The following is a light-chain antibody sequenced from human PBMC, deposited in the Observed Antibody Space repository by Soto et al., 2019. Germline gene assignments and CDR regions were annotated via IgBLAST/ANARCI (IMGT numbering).Light chain of an antibody. Sequence: EIVMTQSPATLSVSPGERATLSCRASQSVRNNLAWYRQKPGQAPRLLIYAASTRATGIPDRISGSGSGTEFTLTISSLQSEDFAVYYCQQYNDWVTFGGGTKVEIK. V-gene: IGKV3-15*01. CDR2: AAS. CDR1: QSVRNN. J-gene: IGKJ4*01. CDR3: QQYNDWVT.